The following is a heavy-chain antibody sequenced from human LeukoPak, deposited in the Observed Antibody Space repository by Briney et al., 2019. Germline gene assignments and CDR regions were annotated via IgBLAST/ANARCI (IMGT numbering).Heavy chain of an antibody. CDR3: AKGVRYSGSWALDY. D-gene: IGHD1-26*01. V-gene: IGHV3-23*01. J-gene: IGHJ4*02. Sequence: GGSLRLSCAASGFTFSSYSMDWVRQAPGKGLEWVSAISGSGGSTYYADSVKGRFTISRDNSKNTLYLQMNSLRAEDTAVYYCAKGVRYSGSWALDYWGQGTLVTVSS. CDR1: GFTFSSYS. CDR2: ISGSGGST.